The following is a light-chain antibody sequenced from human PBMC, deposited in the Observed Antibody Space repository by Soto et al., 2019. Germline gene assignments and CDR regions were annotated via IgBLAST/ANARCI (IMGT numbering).Light chain of an antibody. CDR2: GAS. CDR3: QNFGDSPFT. CDR1: ESISSHY. Sequence: EVVLMQSPDTLSLSPGERATLSCRASESISSHYIAWYQHKPGQPPRLLIFGASTRATGIPDRFSGSWSGTDFTLTSSRLEPDDFAMYYCQNFGDSPFTFGPGTKVDIK. V-gene: IGKV3-20*01. J-gene: IGKJ3*01.